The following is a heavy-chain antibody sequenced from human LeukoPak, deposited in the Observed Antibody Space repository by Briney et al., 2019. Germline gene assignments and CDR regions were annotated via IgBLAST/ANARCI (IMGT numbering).Heavy chain of an antibody. D-gene: IGHD6-19*01. CDR1: GGSFSGYY. CDR3: AAYRAVAVY. CDR2: INHSGST. J-gene: IGHJ4*02. Sequence: KTSETLSLTCAVYGGSFSGYYWSWIRQPPGKGLEWIGEINHSGSTNYNPSLKSRVTISVDTSKTQFSLKLSSVTAADTAVYNWAAYRAVAVYWGGETPAHPLP. V-gene: IGHV4-34*01.